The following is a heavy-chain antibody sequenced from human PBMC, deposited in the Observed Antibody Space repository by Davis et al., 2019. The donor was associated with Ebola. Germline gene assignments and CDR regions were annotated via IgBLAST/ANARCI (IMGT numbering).Heavy chain of an antibody. V-gene: IGHV1-69*10. Sequence: SVKVSCKASGGTFSSYAISWVRQAPGQGLEWMGGIIPILGIANYAQKFQGRVTITADESTSTAYMELSSLRSEDTAVYYCARDGSSSHSYYYYMDVWGKGTTVTASS. CDR2: IIPILGIA. CDR3: ARDGSSSHSYYYYMDV. CDR1: GGTFSSYA. D-gene: IGHD3-3*01. J-gene: IGHJ6*03.